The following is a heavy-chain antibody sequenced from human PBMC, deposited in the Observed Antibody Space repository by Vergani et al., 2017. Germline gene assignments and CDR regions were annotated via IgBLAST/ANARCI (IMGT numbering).Heavy chain of an antibody. CDR3: ARGDYGMLTGYRY. CDR2: INPSGGNT. V-gene: IGHV1-46*03. D-gene: IGHD3-9*01. CDR1: GYTFSNYY. Sequence: QVQLVQSGAEVKKSWASVKVSCKTSGYTFSNYYMHWVRQAPGQGLEWMGIINPSGGNTNYAQKFQGRVTMTRDTSTSTVYMQLSSLRSEDTAIYYCARGDYGMLTGYRYWGQGTLVTVSA. J-gene: IGHJ4*02.